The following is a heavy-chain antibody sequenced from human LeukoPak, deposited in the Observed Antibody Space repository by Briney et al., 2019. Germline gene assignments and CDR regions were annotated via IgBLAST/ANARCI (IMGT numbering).Heavy chain of an antibody. Sequence: PSETLSLTCTVSGGSMTNYYWSWLRQPPGKGLEWIGYIYYSGSTNYNPSLKSRVTISVDTSDNQLSLKLSSVTAADTAVYYCARGMSSGWYSNFDYWGQGSLVAVSP. D-gene: IGHD6-19*01. V-gene: IGHV4-59*01. CDR3: ARGMSSGWYSNFDY. CDR2: IYYSGST. J-gene: IGHJ4*02. CDR1: GGSMTNYY.